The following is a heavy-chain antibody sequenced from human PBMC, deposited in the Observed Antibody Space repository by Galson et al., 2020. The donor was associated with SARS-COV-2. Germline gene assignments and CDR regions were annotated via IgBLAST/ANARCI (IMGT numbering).Heavy chain of an antibody. D-gene: IGHD2-15*01. Sequence: SGTLSLTCTVPGGSISSYYCSWIRQPPGKGLEWIGYLYYSGSTNYNHSLKSPVTISVDTSTTQFSIKKSSVTAADTAVYYCARWFDYWGQGTLVTVSS. CDR2: LYYSGST. CDR1: GGSISSYY. V-gene: IGHV4-59*01. J-gene: IGHJ4*02. CDR3: ARWFDY.